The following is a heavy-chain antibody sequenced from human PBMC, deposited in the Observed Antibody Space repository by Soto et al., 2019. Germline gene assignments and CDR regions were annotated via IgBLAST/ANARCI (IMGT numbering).Heavy chain of an antibody. CDR1: GYTFTSSY. J-gene: IGHJ4*02. D-gene: IGHD3-22*01. CDR2: INPSGGST. Sequence: QVQLVQSGAEVKKPGASVKVSCKASGYTFTSSYMHWVRQAPGQGLEWMGIINPSGGSTSYAQKFQGRVTMTRDTSTSTVYMELSSLRSEDTAVYYCARDDTMTTEPSYYFDYWGQGTLVTVSS. V-gene: IGHV1-46*01. CDR3: ARDDTMTTEPSYYFDY.